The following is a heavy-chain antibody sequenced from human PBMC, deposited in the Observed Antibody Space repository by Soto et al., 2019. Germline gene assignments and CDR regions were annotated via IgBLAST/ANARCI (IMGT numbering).Heavy chain of an antibody. D-gene: IGHD3-9*01. CDR2: ISGSGGRT. Sequence: EVQLLESGGGLVQPGGSLRLSCAASGFTFSSYAMSWVRQAPGKGLEWVSAISGSGGRTYYADSVKGRFTISRDNSKNTLYLQMNSLRAEDTAVYYCAKDLRRSDYDVLTGYNFDYWGQGTLVTVSS. CDR3: AKDLRRSDYDVLTGYNFDY. J-gene: IGHJ4*02. V-gene: IGHV3-23*01. CDR1: GFTFSSYA.